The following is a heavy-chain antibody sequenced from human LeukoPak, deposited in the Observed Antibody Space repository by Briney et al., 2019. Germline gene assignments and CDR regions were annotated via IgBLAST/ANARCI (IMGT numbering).Heavy chain of an antibody. CDR3: ARDSRSGGFDY. D-gene: IGHD6-6*01. CDR1: GFTVSSNY. V-gene: IGHV3-53*01. J-gene: IGHJ4*02. Sequence: PGGSLRLSCAASGFTVSSNYMSWVRQAPGKGLEWVSVIYSGSSTYYADSVKGRFTISRDNMKNSLYLQMNSLRAEDTAVYYCARDSRSGGFDYWGQGTLVTVSS. CDR2: IYSGSST.